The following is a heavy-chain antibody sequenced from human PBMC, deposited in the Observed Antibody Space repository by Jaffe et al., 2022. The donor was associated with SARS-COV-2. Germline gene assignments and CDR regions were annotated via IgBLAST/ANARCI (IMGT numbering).Heavy chain of an antibody. CDR1: GFTFSSYA. CDR2: ISYDGSNK. J-gene: IGHJ3*02. D-gene: IGHD3-16*01. CDR3: ARREEGGGAFDI. Sequence: QVQLVESGGGVVQPGRSLRLSCAASGFTFSSYAMHWVRQAPGKGLEWVAVISYDGSNKYYADSVKGRFTISRDNSKNTLYLQMNSLRAEDTAVYYCARREEGGGAFDIWGQGTMVTVSS. V-gene: IGHV3-30-3*01.